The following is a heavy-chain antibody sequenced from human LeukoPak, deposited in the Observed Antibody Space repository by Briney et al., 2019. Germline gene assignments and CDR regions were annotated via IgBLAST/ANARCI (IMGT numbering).Heavy chain of an antibody. J-gene: IGHJ3*02. V-gene: IGHV3-20*04. D-gene: IGHD3-9*01. CDR2: INWNGGST. CDR1: GFTFDDYG. CDR3: ARTAYDILSGQPDAFDI. Sequence: GGSLRLSCAASGFTFDDYGMRWVRQAQGKGLEWVSGINWNGGSTVYADSVKGRFTIYRDKAKNSLYLQMNSLRAEDTALYYCARTAYDILSGQPDAFDIWGQGTMVTVSS.